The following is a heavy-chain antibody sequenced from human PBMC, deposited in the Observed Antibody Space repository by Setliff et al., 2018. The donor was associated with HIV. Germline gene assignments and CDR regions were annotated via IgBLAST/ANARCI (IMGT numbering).Heavy chain of an antibody. D-gene: IGHD6-19*01. V-gene: IGHV1-69*13. CDR1: GGTFSSYA. J-gene: IGHJ3*02. CDR2: IITIFGKG. CDR3: ARSGTHLEESRGSSGWVSAAFDI. Sequence: GASVKVSRKASGGTFSSYAINWVRQAPGQGLEWMGGIITIFGKGNYAQKFQGRVTITADESTSTGYMELSSLRSEDTAVYYCARSGTHLEESRGSSGWVSAAFDIWGQGTMVTVSS.